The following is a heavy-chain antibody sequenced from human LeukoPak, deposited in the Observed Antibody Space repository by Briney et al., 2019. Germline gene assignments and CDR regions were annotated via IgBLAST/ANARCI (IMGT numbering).Heavy chain of an antibody. CDR2: FDHEDGET. V-gene: IGHV1-24*01. CDR1: GYTLTELS. CDR3: ANLYSSAGADFDY. D-gene: IGHD6-25*01. J-gene: IGHJ4*02. Sequence: ASVTVSCKVSGYTLTELSMHWVRQAPGKGLAWMGGFDHEDGETIYAQKFQGRVTMTEDTSTDTAYMELSSLRSEDTAVYYCANLYSSAGADFDYWGQGTLVTVSS.